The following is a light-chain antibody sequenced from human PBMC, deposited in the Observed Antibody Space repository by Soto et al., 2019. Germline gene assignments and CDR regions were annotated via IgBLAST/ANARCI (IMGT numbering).Light chain of an antibody. V-gene: IGLV6-57*04. CDR3: QSYDSINLWV. Sequence: NFMLTQPHSVSESPGKTITISCTRSSGRIGSNFVQWYQQRPGSAPTTVIFEDKQRPSGVPDRFSGSIDSSSNSASLTISGLKTEDEADYYCQSYDSINLWVFGGGTKLTVL. CDR2: EDK. CDR1: SGRIGSNF. J-gene: IGLJ3*02.